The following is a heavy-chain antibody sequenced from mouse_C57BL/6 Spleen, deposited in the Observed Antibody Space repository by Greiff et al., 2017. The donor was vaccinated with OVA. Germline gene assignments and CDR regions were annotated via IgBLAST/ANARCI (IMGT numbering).Heavy chain of an antibody. CDR2: IHPNSGST. J-gene: IGHJ2*01. CDR3: AEDSSGYDYFDY. Sequence: VKLQQPGAELVKPGASVKLSCKASGYTFTSYWMHWVKQRPGQGLEWIGMIHPNSGSTNYNEKFKSKATLTVDKSSSTAYMQLSSLTSEDSAVYYCAEDSSGYDYFDYWGQGTTLTVSS. D-gene: IGHD3-2*02. CDR1: GYTFTSYW. V-gene: IGHV1-64*01.